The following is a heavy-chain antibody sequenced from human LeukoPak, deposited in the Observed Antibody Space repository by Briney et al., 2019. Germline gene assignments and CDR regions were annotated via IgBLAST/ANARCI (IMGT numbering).Heavy chain of an antibody. J-gene: IGHJ4*02. CDR3: ARGPPRYYDFWSGYLAVAYYFDY. CDR2: INHSGST. Sequence: SETLSLTCAVYGGSFSGYYWSWIRQPPGKGLEWIGEINHSGSTNYNPSLKSRVTISVDTSKNQFSLKLSSVTAADTAVYYCARGPPRYYDFWSGYLAVAYYFDYWGQGTLVTVSS. V-gene: IGHV4-34*01. D-gene: IGHD3-3*01. CDR1: GGSFSGYY.